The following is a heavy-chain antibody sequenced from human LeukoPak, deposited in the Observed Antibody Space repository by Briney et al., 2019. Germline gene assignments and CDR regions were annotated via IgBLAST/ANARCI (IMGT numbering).Heavy chain of an antibody. J-gene: IGHJ4*02. D-gene: IGHD1-1*01. Sequence: PGGSLRLSCAASGFTFSSYVMSWVRQAPGKGLEWVSTIDAGGTSTYYAASVKGRFTISRDNSKSALHLQMNGLRAEDTAVYYCATRGTTATKYIESWGQGTLVTVSS. CDR2: IDAGGTST. V-gene: IGHV3-23*01. CDR3: ATRGTTATKYIES. CDR1: GFTFSSYV.